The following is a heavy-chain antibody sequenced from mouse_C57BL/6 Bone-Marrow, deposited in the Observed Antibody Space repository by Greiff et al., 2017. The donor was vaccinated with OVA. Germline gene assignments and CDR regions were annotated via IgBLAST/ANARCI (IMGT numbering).Heavy chain of an antibody. V-gene: IGHV2-9-1*01. CDR2: IWTGGGT. J-gene: IGHJ2*01. CDR3: ARKAITTVEFDY. CDR1: GFSLTSYA. D-gene: IGHD1-1*01. Sequence: QVQLKESGPGLVAPSQSLSITCSVSGFSLTSYAIRWFRQPPGKGLEWRGVIWTGGGTNYNSALKSRLSISKDNSKSQVFLKMNSVQTEDTARYYCARKAITTVEFDYWGPGTTLTVSS.